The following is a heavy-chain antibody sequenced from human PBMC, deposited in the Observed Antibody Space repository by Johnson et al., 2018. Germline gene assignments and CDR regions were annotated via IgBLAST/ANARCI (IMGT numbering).Heavy chain of an antibody. V-gene: IGHV3-30-3*01. D-gene: IGHD2-15*01. J-gene: IGHJ3*02. CDR3: ARALLPVGAFDI. CDR1: GFTFSSYA. CDR2: ISYDGSNK. Sequence: QVQLVESGGGVVQPGRSLRLSCAASGFTFSSYAMHWVRQAPGKGLEWVAVISYDGSNKYYADSVKGRFTIPRDNSKNTLYLQMNSPRAEDTAVYYCARALLPVGAFDIWGQGTMVTVSS.